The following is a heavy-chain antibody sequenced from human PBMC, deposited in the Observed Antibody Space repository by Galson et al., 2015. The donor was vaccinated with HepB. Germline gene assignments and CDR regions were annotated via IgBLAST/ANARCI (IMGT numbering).Heavy chain of an antibody. Sequence: SLRLSCAASGFTFSSYAMHWVRQAPGKGLEWVAVISYDGSNKYYADSVKGRFTISRDNSKNTLYLQMNSLRAEDTAVYYCARGLVVGATRDYFQHWGQGTLVTVSS. V-gene: IGHV3-30-3*01. CDR2: ISYDGSNK. CDR3: ARGLVVGATRDYFQH. CDR1: GFTFSSYA. J-gene: IGHJ1*01. D-gene: IGHD1-26*01.